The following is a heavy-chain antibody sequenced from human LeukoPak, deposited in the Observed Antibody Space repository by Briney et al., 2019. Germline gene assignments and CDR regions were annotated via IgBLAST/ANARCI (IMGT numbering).Heavy chain of an antibody. CDR3: AREGTVTSPFDP. D-gene: IGHD4-17*01. CDR2: IIPIFGTA. CDR1: GYTFTSYY. J-gene: IGHJ5*02. Sequence: SVKVSCKASGYTFTSYYMHWVRQAPGQGLEWMGGIIPIFGTANYAQRFQGRVTITADKSTSTAYMELSSLRSEDTAVYYCAREGTVTSPFDPWGQGTLVTVSS. V-gene: IGHV1-69*06.